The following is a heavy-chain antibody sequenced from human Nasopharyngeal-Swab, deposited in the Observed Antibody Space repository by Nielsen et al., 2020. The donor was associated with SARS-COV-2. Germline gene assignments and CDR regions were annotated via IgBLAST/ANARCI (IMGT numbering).Heavy chain of an antibody. J-gene: IGHJ3*02. V-gene: IGHV3-23*01. CDR2: ISGSGGST. D-gene: IGHD5-24*01. CDR3: AKDRVGARWLQLLGAFDI. CDR1: GFTFSSYA. Sequence: GGSLRLSCAAYGFTFSSYAMSWVRQAPGKGLEWVSAISGSGGSTYYADSVKGRFTISRDNSKNTLYLQMNSLRAEDTAVYYCAKDRVGARWLQLLGAFDIWGQGTMVTVSS.